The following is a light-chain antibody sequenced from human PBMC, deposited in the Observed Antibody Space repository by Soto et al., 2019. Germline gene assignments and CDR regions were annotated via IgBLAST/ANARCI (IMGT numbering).Light chain of an antibody. V-gene: IGLV2-14*01. Sequence: QSVLTQPASVSGSPGQSITISCTGTSSDVGGYNYVSWYQQHPGKAPKLMIYDVSNRPSGVSNRFSGSKSGNTASLTISGLQAEDEADYYCSSYTSSSTPYVFGIGTKVT. J-gene: IGLJ1*01. CDR1: SSDVGGYNY. CDR3: SSYTSSSTPYV. CDR2: DVS.